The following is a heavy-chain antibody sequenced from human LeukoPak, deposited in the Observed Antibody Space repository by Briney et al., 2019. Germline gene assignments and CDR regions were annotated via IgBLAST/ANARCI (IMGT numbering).Heavy chain of an antibody. D-gene: IGHD6-6*01. V-gene: IGHV3-21*01. CDR3: ARNYRSSSSHFDY. CDR2: ISSSSNVI. J-gene: IGHJ4*02. CDR1: GFTFNFYT. Sequence: GGSLRFSCAASGFTFNFYTMNWVRKAPGKGLEWVSSISSSSNVIYYADLVKGRFTISRDNAKNSLYLQMNNLTAVDTAVYYCARNYRSSSSHFDYWGQGSLVTVSS.